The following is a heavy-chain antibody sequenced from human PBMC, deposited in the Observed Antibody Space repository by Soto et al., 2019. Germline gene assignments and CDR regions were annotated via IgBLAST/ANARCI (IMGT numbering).Heavy chain of an antibody. Sequence: QVQLQESGPGLVKPSQTLSLTCTVSGGSISSGGYYWSWIRQHPGKGLEWIGYIYYSGSTYYNPSLKTRVTISVDTSKNQFSLKLSSVTAADTAVYYCARDPSIDGSSGSLLVDAFDIWGQGTMVTVSS. CDR2: IYYSGST. CDR3: ARDPSIDGSSGSLLVDAFDI. J-gene: IGHJ3*02. CDR1: GGSISSGGYY. D-gene: IGHD3-22*01. V-gene: IGHV4-31*03.